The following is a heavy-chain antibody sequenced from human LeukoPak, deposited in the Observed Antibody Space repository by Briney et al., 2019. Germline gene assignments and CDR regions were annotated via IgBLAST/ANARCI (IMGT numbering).Heavy chain of an antibody. D-gene: IGHD2-15*01. V-gene: IGHV3-30*02. J-gene: IGHJ4*02. CDR1: GFTFSTYG. Sequence: GGSLSLSCAAPGFTFSTYGMPWVRKAPAKGREWVAFIQFDGSEEFYADSVKGRFSISRDNSKNTLYLQMNSLRAEDTSVYYCAEDQKLQPFHYWGQGTLVTVSS. CDR3: AEDQKLQPFHY. CDR2: IQFDGSEE.